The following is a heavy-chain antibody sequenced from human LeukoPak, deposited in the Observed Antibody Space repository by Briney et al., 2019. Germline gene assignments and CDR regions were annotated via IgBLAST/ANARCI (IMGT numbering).Heavy chain of an antibody. CDR2: IKQDGSEK. Sequence: GGSLRLSCAVSGFTFSTYWMSWVRQAPGKGLEWVANIKQDGSEKYYVDSVKGRFTISRDNAKNSLYLQMNSLRAEDTAVYYCAGSILTGYPNFDYWGQGTLVTVSS. CDR3: AGSILTGYPNFDY. J-gene: IGHJ4*02. V-gene: IGHV3-7*01. CDR1: GFTFSTYW. D-gene: IGHD3-9*01.